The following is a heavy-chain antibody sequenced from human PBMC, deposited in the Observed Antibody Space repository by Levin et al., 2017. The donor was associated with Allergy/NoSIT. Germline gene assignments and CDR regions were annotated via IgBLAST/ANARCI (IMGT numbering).Heavy chain of an antibody. V-gene: IGHV1-18*01. CDR2: ISAYNGNT. D-gene: IGHD6-6*01. CDR3: AREGGIAARPGYYYYYGMDV. J-gene: IGHJ6*02. Sequence: ASVKVSCKASGYTFTSYGISWVRQAPGQGLEWMGWISAYNGNTNYAQKLQGRVTMTTDTSTSTAYMELRSLRSDDTAVYYCAREGGIAARPGYYYYYGMDVWGQGTTVTVSS. CDR1: GYTFTSYG.